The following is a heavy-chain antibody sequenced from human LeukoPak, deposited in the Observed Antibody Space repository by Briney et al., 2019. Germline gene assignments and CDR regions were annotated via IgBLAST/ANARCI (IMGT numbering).Heavy chain of an antibody. CDR1: GFTFSSYS. J-gene: IGHJ4*02. D-gene: IGHD3-10*01. CDR2: ISSSSSYI. CDR3: ARKSLWFKYYDC. V-gene: IGHV3-21*01. Sequence: KPGGSLRLSCAASGFTFSSYSMNWVRQAPGKGLEWVSSISSSSSYIYYADSVKGRFTISRDNAKNSLYLQMNSLRAEDTAVYFCARKSLWFKYYDCWGQGMLVTVSS.